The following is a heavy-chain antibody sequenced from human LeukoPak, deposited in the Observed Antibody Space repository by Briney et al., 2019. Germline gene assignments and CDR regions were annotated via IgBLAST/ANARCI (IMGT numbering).Heavy chain of an antibody. V-gene: IGHV3-53*01. Sequence: GGSLRLSCAASGFTVSSNYMSWVRQAPGKGLEWVSVIYSGGSTYYADSVKGRFTISRDNSKNTLYLQMNSLRAEDTAVYYCARVDGCYYYYMDVWGKGTTVTVSS. CDR1: GFTVSSNY. D-gene: IGHD5-24*01. CDR2: IYSGGST. CDR3: ARVDGCYYYYMDV. J-gene: IGHJ6*03.